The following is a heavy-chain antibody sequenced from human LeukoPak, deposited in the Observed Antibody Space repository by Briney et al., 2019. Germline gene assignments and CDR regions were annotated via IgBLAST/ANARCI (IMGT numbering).Heavy chain of an antibody. J-gene: IGHJ4*02. D-gene: IGHD3-22*01. CDR3: ARGLVKWLLNY. CDR1: GGSFSGYY. CDR2: INHSGST. V-gene: IGHV4-34*01. Sequence: PSETLSLTCAVYGGSFSGYYWSWIRQPPGKGLEWIGEINHSGSTNYNPSLKSRVTISVDTSKNQFSLKLSSVTAADTAVYYCARGLVKWLLNYWGQGTLVTVSS.